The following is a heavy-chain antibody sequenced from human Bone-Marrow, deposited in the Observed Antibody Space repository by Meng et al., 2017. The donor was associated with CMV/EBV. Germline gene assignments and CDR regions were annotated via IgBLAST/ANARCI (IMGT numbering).Heavy chain of an antibody. CDR1: GYTFSTYD. CDR3: ARVAITSYYYGMEV. J-gene: IGHJ6*02. V-gene: IGHV1-8*01. Sequence: ASVKVSCKASGYTFSTYDINWVRQATGQGLEWLGWMNPSSGNTGYAHKVQGRVTMTKSTSISTAYMELSSLRSEDTAVYYCARVAITSYYYGMEVWGQGTTVTVSS. CDR2: MNPSSGNT. D-gene: IGHD1-20*01.